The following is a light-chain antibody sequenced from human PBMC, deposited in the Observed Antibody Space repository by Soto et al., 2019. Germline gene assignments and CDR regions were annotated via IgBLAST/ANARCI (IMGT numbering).Light chain of an antibody. CDR3: QQYKTSWT. Sequence: DIQMTQSPSALSASVGDRVTITCRASQSLNNELAWYQQKPGKAPNLLMYDASTLERGVPSRFSGTGSGTEFTLTISRLQRDDFATYYCQQYKTSWTVGPGTQV. CDR2: DAS. J-gene: IGKJ1*01. V-gene: IGKV1-5*01. CDR1: QSLNNE.